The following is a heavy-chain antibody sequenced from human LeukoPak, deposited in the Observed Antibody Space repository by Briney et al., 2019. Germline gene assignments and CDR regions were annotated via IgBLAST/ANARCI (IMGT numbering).Heavy chain of an antibody. D-gene: IGHD6-19*01. CDR2: IIPIFGTA. CDR1: GGTFSSYA. J-gene: IGHJ6*03. CDR3: ASKGAVAAPTEDYYYYMDV. Sequence: SVKVSCKASGGTFSSYAISWVRQAPGQGLEWMGGIIPIFGTANYAQKFQGRVTITADESTSTAYMELSSLRSEDTAVYYCASKGAVAAPTEDYYYYMDVWGKGTTATVSS. V-gene: IGHV1-69*13.